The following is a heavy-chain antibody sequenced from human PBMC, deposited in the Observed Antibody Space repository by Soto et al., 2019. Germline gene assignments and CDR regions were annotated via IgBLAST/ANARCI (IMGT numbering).Heavy chain of an antibody. Sequence: ETLSLTCIVSDGSISSHYWSWIRQPPGKGLEWIGYISYTGSTNYNPSLKSRVTISLDTSKNHFSLSLTSVTAADTAVYYCARIPQGYFDYWGQGLLVTVSS. CDR3: ARIPQGYFDY. CDR2: ISYTGST. J-gene: IGHJ4*02. CDR1: DGSISSHY. D-gene: IGHD2-21*01. V-gene: IGHV4-59*11.